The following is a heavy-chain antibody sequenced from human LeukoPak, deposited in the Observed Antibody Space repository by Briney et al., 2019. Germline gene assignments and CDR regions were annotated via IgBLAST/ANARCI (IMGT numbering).Heavy chain of an antibody. CDR2: IYYSGST. D-gene: IGHD5-18*01. V-gene: IGHV4-59*01. Sequence: SETLSLTCTVSGGSISSYYWSWIQQPPGKGLEWIGYIYYSGSTNYNPSLKSRVTISVDTSKNQFSLKLSSVTAADTAVYYCGRASNSYGTSFDYWGQGTLVTVSS. CDR1: GGSISSYY. J-gene: IGHJ4*02. CDR3: GRASNSYGTSFDY.